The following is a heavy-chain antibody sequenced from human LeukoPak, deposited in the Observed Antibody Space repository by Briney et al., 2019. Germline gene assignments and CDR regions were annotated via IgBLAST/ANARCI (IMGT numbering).Heavy chain of an antibody. Sequence: PSETLSLTCTVSGGSISSYYWSWIRQPPGKGLEWIGYIYYSGSTNYNPSLKSRVTISVDTSKNQFSLKLSSVTAADTAVYYCARSRGYQLPLPDYWGQGTLVTVSS. CDR1: GGSISSYY. J-gene: IGHJ4*02. V-gene: IGHV4-59*01. CDR3: ARSRGYQLPLPDY. D-gene: IGHD2-2*01. CDR2: IYYSGST.